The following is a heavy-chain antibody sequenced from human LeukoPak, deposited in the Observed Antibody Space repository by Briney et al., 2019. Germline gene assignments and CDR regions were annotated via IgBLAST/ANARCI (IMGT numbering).Heavy chain of an antibody. CDR2: INPSGGST. D-gene: IGHD2-2*01. Sequence: ASVKVSCKASGGTFSSYAISWVRQAPGQGLEWMGIINPSGGSTSYAQKFQGRVTMTRDTSTSTVYMELSSLGSEDTAVYYCARDLLVPAAHYYYYGMDVWGQGTTVTVSS. CDR3: ARDLLVPAAHYYYYGMDV. CDR1: GGTFSSYA. V-gene: IGHV1-46*01. J-gene: IGHJ6*02.